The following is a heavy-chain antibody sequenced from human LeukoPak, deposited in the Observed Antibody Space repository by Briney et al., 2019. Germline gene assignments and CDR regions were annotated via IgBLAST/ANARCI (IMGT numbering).Heavy chain of an antibody. CDR1: GGSISSGDYY. CDR2: IYYSGST. J-gene: IGHJ5*02. CDR3: ARGSGSYFDGHWFDP. D-gene: IGHD3-10*01. Sequence: PSQTLSLTCTVSGGSISSGDYYRSWIRQPPGKGLEWIGYIYYSGSTYYNPSLKSRVTISVDTSKNQFSLKLSSVTAADTAVYYCARGSGSYFDGHWFDPWGQGTLVTVSS. V-gene: IGHV4-30-4*01.